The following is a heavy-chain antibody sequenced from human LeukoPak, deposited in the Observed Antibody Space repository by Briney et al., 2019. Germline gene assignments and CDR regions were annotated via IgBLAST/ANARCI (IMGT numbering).Heavy chain of an antibody. D-gene: IGHD6-13*01. Sequence: PGGSLRLSCAASGFTFSSYWMSWVRQAPGKGLEWVSDIDSGSNNIHYADSVKGRFTISRDDAKNSLYLQMDSLRAEDTAVYYCARAKQQLPQDYWGQGTLVTVSS. CDR1: GFTFSSYW. CDR2: IDSGSNNI. J-gene: IGHJ4*02. V-gene: IGHV3-48*01. CDR3: ARAKQQLPQDY.